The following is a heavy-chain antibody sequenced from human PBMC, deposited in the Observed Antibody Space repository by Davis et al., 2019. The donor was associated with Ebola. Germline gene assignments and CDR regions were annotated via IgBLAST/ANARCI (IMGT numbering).Heavy chain of an antibody. CDR1: GFTFSSYG. Sequence: GGSLRLSCAASGFTFSSYGMHWVRQAPGKGLEWVAVISYDGSNKYYADSVKGRFTISRDNSKNTLYLQMNSLRAEDTAVYYCARSDDYYYYGMDVWGKGTTVTVSS. CDR2: ISYDGSNK. CDR3: ARSDDYYYYGMDV. J-gene: IGHJ6*04. V-gene: IGHV3-30*03.